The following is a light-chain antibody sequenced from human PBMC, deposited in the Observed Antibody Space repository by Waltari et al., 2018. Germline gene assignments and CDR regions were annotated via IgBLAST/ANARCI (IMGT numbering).Light chain of an antibody. J-gene: IGLJ3*02. CDR2: DVT. Sequence: QSALTQPRSVSGSPGQSVTISCTGTSSDVGGYNFVSWYQQHPGKVPKLVIYDVTKRPSGVPGRFSGSKSGNTASLTISGLQAEDEADYYCCSYAGYYTIWVFGGGTKLTVL. CDR1: SSDVGGYNF. V-gene: IGLV2-11*01. CDR3: CSYAGYYTIWV.